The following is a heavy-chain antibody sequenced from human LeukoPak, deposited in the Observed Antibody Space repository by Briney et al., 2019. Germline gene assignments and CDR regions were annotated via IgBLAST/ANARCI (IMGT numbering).Heavy chain of an antibody. CDR1: GFTFSSYS. CDR3: AMDYDFWSGFYGMDV. CDR2: ISSSSSYI. D-gene: IGHD3-3*01. Sequence: GGSLRLSCAASGFTFSSYSMNWFRQAPGKGLEWVSSISSSSSYIYYADSVKGRLTISRDNARNSLYLQMNSLRAEDTAVYYCAMDYDFWSGFYGMDVWGQGTTVTVSS. J-gene: IGHJ6*02. V-gene: IGHV3-21*01.